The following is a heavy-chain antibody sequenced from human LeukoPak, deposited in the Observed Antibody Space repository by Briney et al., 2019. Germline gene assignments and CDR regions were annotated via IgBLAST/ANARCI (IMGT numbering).Heavy chain of an antibody. D-gene: IGHD3-16*01. CDR3: ARSADYVRDGLSPFDY. CDR2: IIPIFGTA. CDR1: GGTFSSYA. J-gene: IGHJ4*02. V-gene: IGHV1-69*13. Sequence: SVKVSCKASGGTFSSYAISWVRQAPGQGLEWMGGIIPIFGTANYAQKFQGRVTITADESTSTAYMELSSLRSEDTAVYYCARSADYVRDGLSPFDYWGQGTLVTVSS.